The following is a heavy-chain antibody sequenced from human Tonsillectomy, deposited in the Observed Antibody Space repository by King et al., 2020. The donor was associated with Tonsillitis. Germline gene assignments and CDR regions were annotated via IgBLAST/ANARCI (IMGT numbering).Heavy chain of an antibody. V-gene: IGHV3-30*04. D-gene: IGHD2-15*01. CDR3: ARDGGRYCSGGSCPDLLDY. J-gene: IGHJ4*02. Sequence: VQLVQSGGGVVQPGRSLRLSCAASGFTFSSYAMHWVRQAPGKGLEWVAVISYDGSNKYYADSVKGRFTISRDNSKNTLYLQMNSLRAEDTAVYYCARDGGRYCSGGSCPDLLDYWGQGTLVTVSS. CDR1: GFTFSSYA. CDR2: ISYDGSNK.